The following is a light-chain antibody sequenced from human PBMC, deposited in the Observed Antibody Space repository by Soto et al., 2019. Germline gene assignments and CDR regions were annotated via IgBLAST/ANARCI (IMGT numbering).Light chain of an antibody. CDR2: DAS. J-gene: IGKJ1*01. CDR1: HTISIF. V-gene: IGKV1-5*01. Sequence: DNRVTISVATLSAYIRDRVTITCRASHTISIFFAWYQQKPWKAPKRLIYDASSLESGVPSRFSGSGSGTEFTLTISSLQPDDFAPYYCQHYKSHPWPFGHGTKL. CDR3: QHYKSHPWP.